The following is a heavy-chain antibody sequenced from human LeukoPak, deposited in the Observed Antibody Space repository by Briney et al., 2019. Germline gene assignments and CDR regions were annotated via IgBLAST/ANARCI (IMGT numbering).Heavy chain of an antibody. D-gene: IGHD5-24*01. Sequence: SQTLSLTCTVSGGSISSGGYYWSWIRQPPGKGLEWIGYIYHSGSTYYSPSLKSRVTISVDRSKNQFSLKLSSVTAADTAVYYCARLEPWFDPWGQGTLVTVSS. CDR1: GGSISSGGYY. CDR3: ARLEPWFDP. J-gene: IGHJ5*02. V-gene: IGHV4-30-2*01. CDR2: IYHSGST.